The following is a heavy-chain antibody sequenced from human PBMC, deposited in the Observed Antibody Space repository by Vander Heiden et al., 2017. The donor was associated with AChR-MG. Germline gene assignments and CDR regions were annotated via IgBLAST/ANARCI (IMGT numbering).Heavy chain of an antibody. CDR3: ARDLIGRAFDI. D-gene: IGHD3-16*01. CDR1: GFAGSSNY. V-gene: IGHV3-66*01. CDR2: IYSGGST. Sequence: EVPLVASGGGLVQPGGSLSLPCAAAGFAGSSNYMSLVRQAPRKGLEWVSVIYSGGSTYYADSVKGRFTISRDNSKNTLYLQMNSLRAEDTAVYYCARDLIGRAFDIWGQGTMVTVSS. J-gene: IGHJ3*02.